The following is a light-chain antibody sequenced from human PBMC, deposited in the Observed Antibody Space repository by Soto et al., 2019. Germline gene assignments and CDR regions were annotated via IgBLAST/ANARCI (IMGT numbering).Light chain of an antibody. CDR2: GAS. Sequence: EIVWTQSPGTLSLSPVDRATLSCRASQSVTNSYIAWYQQKPGQAPRLLIYGASSRATGIPDRFTGSGSGTDFTLTVTRLEPEDFAWDKCQEYGSFPWTFGQGTKVEIK. J-gene: IGKJ1*01. V-gene: IGKV3-20*01. CDR1: QSVTNSY. CDR3: QEYGSFPWT.